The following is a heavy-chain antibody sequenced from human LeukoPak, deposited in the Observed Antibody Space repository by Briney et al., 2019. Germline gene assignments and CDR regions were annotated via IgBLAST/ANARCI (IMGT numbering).Heavy chain of an antibody. V-gene: IGHV1-18*01. CDR2: ISAYNGNT. CDR1: GYTFTSYG. J-gene: IGHJ5*02. CDR3: ARAYCSSTSCYLQPFDP. Sequence: ASVKVSCKASGYTFTSYGISWVRQAPGQGLEWMGWISAYNGNTNYAQKLQGRVTVTTDTSTSTAYMELRSLRSDDTAVYYCARAYCSSTSCYLQPFDPWGQGTLVTVSS. D-gene: IGHD2-2*01.